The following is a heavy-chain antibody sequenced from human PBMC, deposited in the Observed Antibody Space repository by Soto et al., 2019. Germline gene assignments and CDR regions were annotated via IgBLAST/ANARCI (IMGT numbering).Heavy chain of an antibody. Sequence: PGESLKISCKGSGYRFTSYWIGWVRQMPGKGLEWMGIIYPGDSDTRYSPSFQGQVTISADKSISTAYLQWSSLKASDTAMYYCARQSTAFGELLGWFDPWGQGTLVTVSS. D-gene: IGHD3-10*01. CDR3: ARQSTAFGELLGWFDP. V-gene: IGHV5-51*01. J-gene: IGHJ5*02. CDR1: GYRFTSYW. CDR2: IYPGDSDT.